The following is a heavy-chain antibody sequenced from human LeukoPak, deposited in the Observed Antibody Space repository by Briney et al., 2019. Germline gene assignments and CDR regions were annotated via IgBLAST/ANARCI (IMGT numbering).Heavy chain of an antibody. V-gene: IGHV3-33*01. CDR3: TRYNTDNFDY. CDR2: IASDGSRA. CDR1: GYTFGGYG. D-gene: IGHD1-14*01. J-gene: IGHJ4*01. Sequence: VGSLRLSCAASGYTFGGYGMHWFRQTPGKGLEWVAVIASDGSRAFYADSVKGPFTISRDNSTNTMSVQMDDLRAEDTAAYFCTRYNTDNFDYCGHGTLVTASS.